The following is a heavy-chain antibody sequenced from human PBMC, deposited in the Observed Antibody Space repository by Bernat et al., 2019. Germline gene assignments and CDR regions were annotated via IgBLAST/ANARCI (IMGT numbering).Heavy chain of an antibody. D-gene: IGHD4-17*01. Sequence: QVQLQESGPGLVKPSQTLSLTCTVSGGSISSGGYYWSWIRQHPGKGLEWIGYIYYSGSTYYNPSLKSRVTISVDTSKKQLSLKLSSVTAADTAVYYCARRDYGDYWFDYWGQGTLVTVSS. V-gene: IGHV4-31*03. J-gene: IGHJ4*02. CDR2: IYYSGST. CDR1: GGSISSGGYY. CDR3: ARRDYGDYWFDY.